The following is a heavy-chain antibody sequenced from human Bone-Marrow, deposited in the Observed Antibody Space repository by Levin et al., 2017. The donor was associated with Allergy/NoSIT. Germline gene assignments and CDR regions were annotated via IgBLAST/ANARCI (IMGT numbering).Heavy chain of an antibody. D-gene: IGHD3-9*01. CDR2: ISYDGSNK. Sequence: PGGSLRLSCAASGFTFSSYAMHWVRQAPGKGLEWVAVISYDGSNKYYADSVKGRFTISRDNSKNTLYLQMNSLRAEDTAVYYCAREGADITIFPPETYGMDVWGQGTTVTVSS. J-gene: IGHJ6*02. V-gene: IGHV3-30-3*01. CDR1: GFTFSSYA. CDR3: AREGADITIFPPETYGMDV.